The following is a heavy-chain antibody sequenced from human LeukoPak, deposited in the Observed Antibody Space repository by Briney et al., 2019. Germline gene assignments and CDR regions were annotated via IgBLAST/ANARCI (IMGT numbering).Heavy chain of an antibody. V-gene: IGHV1-18*01. Sequence: ASVNVSCKASGFTFGSYGISWVRQAPGQGLEWMGWIAPYNGNTNSAQKLQGRVTMTADTSTITAYMELWSLRSDDTAVYYCVRDPRLRYRNFDYWGQGALVTVSS. J-gene: IGHJ4*02. D-gene: IGHD2-15*01. CDR1: GFTFGSYG. CDR2: IAPYNGNT. CDR3: VRDPRLRYRNFDY.